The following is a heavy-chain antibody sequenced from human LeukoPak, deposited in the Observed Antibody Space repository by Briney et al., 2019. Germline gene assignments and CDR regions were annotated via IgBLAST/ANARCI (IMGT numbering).Heavy chain of an antibody. CDR2: IYTSGST. Sequence: SETLSLTCAVYGGSFSGYYWSWIRQPPGKGLEWIGYIYTSGSTNFNPSLKSRVTISGDTSKNQFSLKLSSVTAADTAVYYCAKYSSTSDGWYFDLWGRGTLVTVSS. CDR3: AKYSSTSDGWYFDL. CDR1: GGSFSGYY. V-gene: IGHV4-59*01. J-gene: IGHJ2*01. D-gene: IGHD6-13*01.